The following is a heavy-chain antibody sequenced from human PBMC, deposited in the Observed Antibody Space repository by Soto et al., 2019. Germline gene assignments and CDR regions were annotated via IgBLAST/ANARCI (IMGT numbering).Heavy chain of an antibody. CDR3: ARSPVYNFDY. J-gene: IGHJ4*02. V-gene: IGHV3-74*01. CDR1: GFTFSNYW. D-gene: IGHD4-4*01. CDR2: INGDGSFT. Sequence: EVQLVESGGDLVQPGGSLRLSCAASGFTFSNYWMHWVRQAPGKGLVWVSQINGDGSFTTYADSVKGRFTISRDNAKNTLYLQLISLSAEDTALYYGARSPVYNFDYWGQGSLVTVSS.